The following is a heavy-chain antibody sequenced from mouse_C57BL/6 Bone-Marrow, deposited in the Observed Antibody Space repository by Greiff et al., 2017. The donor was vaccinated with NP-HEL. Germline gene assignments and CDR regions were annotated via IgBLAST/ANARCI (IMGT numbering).Heavy chain of an antibody. D-gene: IGHD1-1*01. J-gene: IGHJ2*01. Sequence: EVQVVESGGGLVKPGGSLKLSCAASGFTFSSYAMSWVRQTPEKRLEWVATISDGGSYTYYAGNVKGRFTISRDNAKNNLYLQISHLKSEDTAMYYCARDGVATDYWGQGTTLTVSS. CDR2: ISDGGSYT. V-gene: IGHV5-4*01. CDR1: GFTFSSYA. CDR3: ARDGVATDY.